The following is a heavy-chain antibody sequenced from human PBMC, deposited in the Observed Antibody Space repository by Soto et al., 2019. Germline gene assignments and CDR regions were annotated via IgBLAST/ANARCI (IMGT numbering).Heavy chain of an antibody. CDR1: GGSISSYY. CDR2: IYYSGST. D-gene: IGHD3-9*01. J-gene: IGHJ5*02. CDR3: ARGVTPVLRYFDGQETGVWFDP. Sequence: PSETLSLTCTVSGGSISSYYWSWIRQPPGKGLEWIGYIYYSGSTNYNPSLKSRVTISVDTSKNQFSLKLSSVTAADTAVYYCARGVTPVLRYFDGQETGVWFDPWGQGTLVTVSS. V-gene: IGHV4-59*01.